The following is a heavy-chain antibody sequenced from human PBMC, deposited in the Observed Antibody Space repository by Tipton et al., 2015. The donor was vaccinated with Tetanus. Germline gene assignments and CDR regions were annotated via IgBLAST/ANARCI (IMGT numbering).Heavy chain of an antibody. CDR1: GDSVSGYY. CDR2: VYYTGDT. D-gene: IGHD2-8*02. CDR3: AGVTAQRTELYFEH. V-gene: IGHV4-59*02. J-gene: IGHJ1*01. Sequence: TLSLTCTVSGDSVSGYYWSCIRQPPGKGLEWVGYVYYTGDTNYNPSLKSRVTISMDRSENQISLKMTSATAADTAVYYCAGVTAQRTELYFEHWGQGTQVTVSS.